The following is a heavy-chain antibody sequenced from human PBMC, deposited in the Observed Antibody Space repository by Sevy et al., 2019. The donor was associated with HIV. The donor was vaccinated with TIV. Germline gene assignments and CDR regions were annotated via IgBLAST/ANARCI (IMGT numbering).Heavy chain of an antibody. CDR1: GFTFSNYA. Sequence: LRLSCAATGFTFSNYAMHWVRQAPGKGMKWVAIIWSDGAYQYHGDSVKGRFTISRDNSKNTLYLQMNNVRVEDTAVYYCARGGYYYDNAAYYALDSWGQGTLVTVSS. D-gene: IGHD3-22*01. V-gene: IGHV3-33*01. CDR2: IWSDGAYQ. CDR3: ARGGYYYDNAAYYALDS. J-gene: IGHJ4*02.